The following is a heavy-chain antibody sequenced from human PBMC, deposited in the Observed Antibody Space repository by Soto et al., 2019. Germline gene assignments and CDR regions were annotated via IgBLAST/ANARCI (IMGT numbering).Heavy chain of an antibody. CDR1: GSTFSDYW. J-gene: IGHJ4*02. Sequence: EVQLAESGGGLVQPGGSLRLSCAASGSTFSDYWMNWVRQARGKGLEWVANIKEDGTERYYVDSVKGRFTISRDNAKNSLYLEMNNLRVEDTAVYYCASIPPSAVGATTEVDYWGQGTLVTVSS. CDR2: IKEDGTER. D-gene: IGHD1-26*01. V-gene: IGHV3-7*03. CDR3: ASIPPSAVGATTEVDY.